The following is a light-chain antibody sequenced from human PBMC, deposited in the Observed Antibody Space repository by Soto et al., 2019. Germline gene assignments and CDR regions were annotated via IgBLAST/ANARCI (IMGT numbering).Light chain of an antibody. CDR1: QSVSNNY. CDR3: QQYGSSGT. J-gene: IGKJ1*01. V-gene: IGKV3-20*01. CDR2: GAS. Sequence: EIVLTQSPGPLSLSPGERATLSCTASQSVSNNYLAWYQQKPGQAPRLLIYGASNRATGIPDRFSGSGSGTDFTLTISRLEPEDFAVYYCQQYGSSGTFGQGTKVDIK.